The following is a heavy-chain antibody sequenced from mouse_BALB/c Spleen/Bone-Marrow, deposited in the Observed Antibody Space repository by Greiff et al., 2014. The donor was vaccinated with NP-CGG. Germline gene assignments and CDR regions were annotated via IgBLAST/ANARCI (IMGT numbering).Heavy chain of an antibody. Sequence: EVKLEESGGGLVRPGGSLKLSCAASGFTFSSYAMSWVRQTPEKRLEWVASISSGGSTYYPDSVKGRFTISRDNARNIPYLQMSSLRSEDTAMYYCAREVDGWYYFDYWGQGTTLTVSS. CDR2: ISSGGST. D-gene: IGHD2-3*01. CDR1: GFTFSSYA. CDR3: AREVDGWYYFDY. V-gene: IGHV5-6-5*01. J-gene: IGHJ2*01.